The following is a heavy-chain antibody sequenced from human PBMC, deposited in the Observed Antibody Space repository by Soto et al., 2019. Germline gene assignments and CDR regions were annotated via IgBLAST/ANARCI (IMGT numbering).Heavy chain of an antibody. CDR2: ISPYNGHT. CDR1: GYSFTSYG. V-gene: IGHV1-18*01. CDR3: ARDLTIVPATHPRLENYGMDV. D-gene: IGHD2-2*01. Sequence: GASVKVSCKASGYSFTSYGISWVRRAPGQGLEWMGWISPYNGHTQFVERFQGRVTMTTDTSTKTAYMELRNLRSDDTAHYYCARDLTIVPATHPRLENYGMDVWGQGTTVTVS. J-gene: IGHJ6*02.